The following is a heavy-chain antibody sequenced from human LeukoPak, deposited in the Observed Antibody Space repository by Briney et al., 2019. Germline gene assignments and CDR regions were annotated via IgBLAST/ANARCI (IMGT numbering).Heavy chain of an antibody. CDR1: GYTFTGYY. D-gene: IGHD3-10*01. V-gene: IGHV1-18*04. J-gene: IGHJ6*03. CDR2: ISAYNGNT. CDR3: ARDRPGLLWFGGDYYYYYMDV. Sequence: ASVKVSCKASGYTFTGYYMHWVRQAPGQGLEWMGWISAYNGNTNYAQKLQGRVTMTTDTSTSTAYMELRSLRSDDTAVYYCARDRPGLLWFGGDYYYYYMDVWGKGTTVTVSS.